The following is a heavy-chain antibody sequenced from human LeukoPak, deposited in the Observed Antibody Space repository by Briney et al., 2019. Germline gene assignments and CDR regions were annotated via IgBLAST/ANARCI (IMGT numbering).Heavy chain of an antibody. D-gene: IGHD4-23*01. Sequence: SETLSLTCTVSGGSISSSSHYWGWIRQPPGKGLEWIGSIYYSGSTYYNPSLKSRVTISVDTSKNQFSLKLSSVTAADTAVYYCARGARVTRINWFDPWGQGTLVTVSS. CDR3: ARGARVTRINWFDP. V-gene: IGHV4-39*01. CDR2: IYYSGST. CDR1: GGSISSSSHY. J-gene: IGHJ5*02.